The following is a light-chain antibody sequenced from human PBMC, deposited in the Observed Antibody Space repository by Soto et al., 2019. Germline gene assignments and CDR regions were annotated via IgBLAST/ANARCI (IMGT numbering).Light chain of an antibody. Sequence: NFMLTQPHSVSESPGKTVTISCTRSSGSIASNYVQWYQQRPGSAPTTVIYEDNQRPSGVPDRFSGSIDSSSNSASLTISGLKTDYEADYYCQSYDSRNVVFGGGTKLTVL. CDR3: QSYDSRNVV. CDR2: EDN. CDR1: SGSIASNY. J-gene: IGLJ2*01. V-gene: IGLV6-57*04.